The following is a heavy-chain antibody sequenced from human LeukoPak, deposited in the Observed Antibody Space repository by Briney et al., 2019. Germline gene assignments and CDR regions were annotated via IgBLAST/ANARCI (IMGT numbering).Heavy chain of an antibody. CDR1: GGSFSGYY. Sequence: SETLSLTCAVYGGSFSGYYWSWIRQPPGKGLEWIGEINHSGSTNYNPSLKSRLTISVDTSKNQFSLKLSSVTAADTAVYYCARGWDSSSWLDYWGQGTLVTVSS. V-gene: IGHV4-34*01. CDR2: INHSGST. J-gene: IGHJ4*02. D-gene: IGHD6-13*01. CDR3: ARGWDSSSWLDY.